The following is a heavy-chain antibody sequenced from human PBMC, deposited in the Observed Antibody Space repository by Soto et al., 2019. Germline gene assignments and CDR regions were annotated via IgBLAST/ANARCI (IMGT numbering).Heavy chain of an antibody. CDR1: GGSISSGGYS. V-gene: IGHV4-30-2*01. CDR2: IYHSGST. CDR3: ARGGDSSGYYPKPFDY. J-gene: IGHJ4*02. D-gene: IGHD3-22*01. Sequence: QLQLQESGSGLVKPSQTLSLTCAVSGGSISSGGYSWSWIRQPPGKGLEWIGYIYHSGSTYYNPSLKSRVTISVDRSKNQFSLKLSSVTAADTAVYYCARGGDSSGYYPKPFDYWGQGTLVTVSS.